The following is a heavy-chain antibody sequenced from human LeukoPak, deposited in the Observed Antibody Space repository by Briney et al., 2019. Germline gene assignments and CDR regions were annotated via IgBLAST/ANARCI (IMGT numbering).Heavy chain of an antibody. V-gene: IGHV1-69*04. CDR2: IIPMVGTT. J-gene: IGHJ6*02. CDR1: GGTFSSYA. Sequence: SVKVSCKASGGTFSSYAYSWVRQAPGQGLEWMGRIIPMVGTTNYAQMFRGRVTITADKSTGTAYMELSSLRSEDTAVYYCTRDPYCGGDCSYYGMDVWGQGTTATVSS. CDR3: TRDPYCGGDCSYYGMDV. D-gene: IGHD2-21*01.